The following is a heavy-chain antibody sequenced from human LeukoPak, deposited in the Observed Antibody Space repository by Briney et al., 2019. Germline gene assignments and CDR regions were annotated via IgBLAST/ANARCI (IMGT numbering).Heavy chain of an antibody. Sequence: ETLSLTCSVSGGSISSYYWSWIRQPPGKGLEWVSLISWDGGSTYYADSVKGRFTISRDNSKNSLYLQMNSLRTEDTALYYCAKMCDSSGYFDYWGQGTLVTVSS. CDR2: ISWDGGST. D-gene: IGHD3-22*01. J-gene: IGHJ4*02. CDR3: AKMCDSSGYFDY. CDR1: GGSISSYY. V-gene: IGHV3-43*01.